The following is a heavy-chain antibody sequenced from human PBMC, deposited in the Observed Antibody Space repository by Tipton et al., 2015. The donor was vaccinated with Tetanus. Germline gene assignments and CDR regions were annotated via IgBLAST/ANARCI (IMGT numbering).Heavy chain of an antibody. V-gene: IGHV4-59*12. D-gene: IGHD5-24*01. CDR2: FSYSGSS. Sequence: CTVSGASISGYYWSWIRQSPGKGLEWIGYFSYSGSSNYNPSLKSRVTISGDTSKNQFSLRLSSVTAADTAVYYCARGPPRLQFSYWGQGTLVTVSS. CDR1: GASISGYY. J-gene: IGHJ4*02. CDR3: ARGPPRLQFSY.